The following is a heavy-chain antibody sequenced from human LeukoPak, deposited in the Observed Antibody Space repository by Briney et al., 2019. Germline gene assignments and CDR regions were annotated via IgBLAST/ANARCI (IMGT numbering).Heavy chain of an antibody. CDR2: IYYSGST. Sequence: SETLSLTCTVSGGSISSGDYFWSWIRQPPGKGLEWIGCIYYSGSTYYNPSLKSRVTISVDTSKNQFSLKLSSVTAADTAVYYCARDPGIAAAGTVKAFDIWGQGTMVTVSS. CDR1: GGSISSGDYF. D-gene: IGHD6-13*01. CDR3: ARDPGIAAAGTVKAFDI. V-gene: IGHV4-30-4*02. J-gene: IGHJ3*02.